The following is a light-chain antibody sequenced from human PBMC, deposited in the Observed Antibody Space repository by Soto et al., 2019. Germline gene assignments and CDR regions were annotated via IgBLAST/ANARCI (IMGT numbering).Light chain of an antibody. CDR2: EGS. Sequence: QSVLTQPASVSGSPGQSITISCTGTSSDVGSYNLVSWYQQHPGKAPKLMIYEGSKRPSGVSNRFSGSKSGNTASLTISGRQAEDEADYYCCSYAGSSTLFGGGTQLTVL. J-gene: IGLJ2*01. V-gene: IGLV2-23*01. CDR1: SSDVGSYNL. CDR3: CSYAGSSTL.